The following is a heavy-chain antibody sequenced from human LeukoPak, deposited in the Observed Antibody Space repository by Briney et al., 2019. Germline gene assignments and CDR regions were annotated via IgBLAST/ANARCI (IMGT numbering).Heavy chain of an antibody. D-gene: IGHD3-16*02. CDR3: AKLPGYTSPRDY. Sequence: GGSLRLSCAASEFNLSTYAMSWVRQAPGKGLEWVSSIGGNTIYTYYADSVKGRFTIPMDNSKNTLFLQMNSLRAEDTAIYYCAKLPGYTSPRDYWGQGTLVTVSS. J-gene: IGHJ4*02. CDR1: EFNLSTYA. CDR2: IGGNTIYT. V-gene: IGHV3-23*01.